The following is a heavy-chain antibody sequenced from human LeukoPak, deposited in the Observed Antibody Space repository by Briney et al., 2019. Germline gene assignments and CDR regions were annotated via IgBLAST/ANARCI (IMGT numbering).Heavy chain of an antibody. V-gene: IGHV3-30*04. J-gene: IGHJ4*02. CDR2: ISHDGKNR. D-gene: IGHD6-19*01. CDR1: GFTFTSYA. CDR3: VRDRDTSGWLY. Sequence: GGSLRLSCAASGFTFTSYAFHWVGQAPGKGLEGVTVISHDGKNRYYADSVKGRFTISRDNSKNTVYLQMNSLRAEDTAVFFCVRDRDTSGWLYWGQGTLVTVSS.